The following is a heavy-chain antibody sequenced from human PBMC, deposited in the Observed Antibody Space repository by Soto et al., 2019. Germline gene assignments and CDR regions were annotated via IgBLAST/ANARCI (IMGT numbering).Heavy chain of an antibody. CDR3: AKRAWGYFYFDY. V-gene: IGHV3-23*01. D-gene: IGHD1-26*01. CDR1: AFTFSNYA. Sequence: EVQLLESGGDLVQPVGSLSLSCAASAFTFSNYAMSWVRQAPGKGLEWVSVISGSGGSTYYVDSVKGRFTISRDNSKNTLYLQMNTPRAEDTAVYYWAKRAWGYFYFDYLGQGTLVTVSS. J-gene: IGHJ4*02. CDR2: ISGSGGST.